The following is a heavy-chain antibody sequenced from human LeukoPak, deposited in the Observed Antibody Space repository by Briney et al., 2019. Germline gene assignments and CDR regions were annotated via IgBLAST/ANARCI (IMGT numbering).Heavy chain of an antibody. CDR2: ISYDGSNK. Sequence: PGGSLRLSCAASGFTFSSYAMHWVRQAPGKGLEWVAVISYDGSNKYYADSVKGRFTISRDNSKNTLYLQMNSLRAEDTAVYYCAREYSSSWYIPCFDYWGQGTLVTVSS. CDR1: GFTFSSYA. CDR3: AREYSSSWYIPCFDY. V-gene: IGHV3-30*04. J-gene: IGHJ4*02. D-gene: IGHD6-13*01.